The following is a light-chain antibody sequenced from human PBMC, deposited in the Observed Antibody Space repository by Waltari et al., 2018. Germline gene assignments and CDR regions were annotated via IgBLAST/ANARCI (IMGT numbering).Light chain of an antibody. J-gene: IGLJ2*01. V-gene: IGLV2-23*01. CDR2: EGT. Sequence: QSALTQPASVSVSPGQSITISCTGSSTDLGSSTLVSWYQHHPDKAPNPLIYEGTERPSGISHRFSGSKSGNTASLTISTLQAEDEADYYCFSYADGRSLVFGGGTKLTVL. CDR3: FSYADGRSLV. CDR1: STDLGSSTL.